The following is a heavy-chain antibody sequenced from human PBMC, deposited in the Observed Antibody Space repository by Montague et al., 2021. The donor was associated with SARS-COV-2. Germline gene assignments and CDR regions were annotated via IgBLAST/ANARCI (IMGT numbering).Heavy chain of an antibody. CDR1: GASISSYS. CDR2: MYNSENI. Sequence: SETLSLTCTVSGASISSYSWSWIRQPPGKGLEWIGYMYNSENINXNPSLQSRVTISVDTSKGQLSLKLNSVTAADTAAYFCARAIVSGLCSGGSCYKGYYYFMDVWGIGTTVTVSS. J-gene: IGHJ6*03. CDR3: ARAIVSGLCSGGSCYKGYYYFMDV. V-gene: IGHV4-59*13. D-gene: IGHD2-15*01.